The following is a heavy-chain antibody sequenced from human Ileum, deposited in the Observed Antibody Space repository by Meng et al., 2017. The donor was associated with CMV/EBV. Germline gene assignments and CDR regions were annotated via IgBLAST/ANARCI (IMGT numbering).Heavy chain of an antibody. Sequence: SVKVSCKVPRYTFTELSMHWVRQVPGRGLEWMGHFDPEDGETIYAQKFRGRITMTEDTSADTAYLELSSLRPEDTAVYYCATGYCSAASCHYGMDVWGQGTMVTVSS. D-gene: IGHD2-15*01. CDR1: RYTFTELS. J-gene: IGHJ6*02. CDR3: ATGYCSAASCHYGMDV. CDR2: FDPEDGET. V-gene: IGHV1-24*01.